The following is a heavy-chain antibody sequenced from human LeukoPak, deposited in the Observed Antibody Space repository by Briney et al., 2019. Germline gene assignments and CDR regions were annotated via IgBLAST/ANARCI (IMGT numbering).Heavy chain of an antibody. CDR3: ARTDSRSNYYMDV. CDR2: IYYSGST. Sequence: SQTLSLTCTVSGGSISSGIYYWSWIRQHPGKGLEWIGYIYYSGSTYYNPSLKNRVTISVDTSKNQFSLKLTSVTAADTAVYYCARTDSRSNYYMDVWGNGTTVTVSS. CDR1: GGSISSGIYY. V-gene: IGHV4-31*03. J-gene: IGHJ6*03. D-gene: IGHD1-26*01.